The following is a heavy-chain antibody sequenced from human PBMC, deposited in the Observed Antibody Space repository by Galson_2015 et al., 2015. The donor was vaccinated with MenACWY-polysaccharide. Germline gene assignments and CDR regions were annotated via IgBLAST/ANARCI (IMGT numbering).Heavy chain of an antibody. CDR1: GFTFSSYA. CDR2: ISASGRST. J-gene: IGHJ6*02. V-gene: IGHV3-23*01. D-gene: IGHD5-18*01. Sequence: SLRLSCAASGFTFSSYAMTWVRQAPGKGLEWVSTISASGRSTFYADSVKGRFTISRDNSKNTLYLQLNSLRAEDTSVYYCAKVHSYAYVNFYYGLDVWGQGTKVTVSS. CDR3: AKVHSYAYVNFYYGLDV.